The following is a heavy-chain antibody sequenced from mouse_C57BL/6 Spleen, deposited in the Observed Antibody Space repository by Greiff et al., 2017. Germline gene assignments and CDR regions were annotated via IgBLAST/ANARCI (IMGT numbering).Heavy chain of an antibody. V-gene: IGHV1-7*01. Sequence: QVHVKQSGAELAKPGASVKLSCKASGYTFTSYWMHWVKQRPGQGLEWIGYINPSSGYTKYNQKFKDKATLTADKSSSTAYMQLSSLTYEDSAVYYGARGAYGSSYSWYFDVWGTGTTVTVSS. J-gene: IGHJ1*03. CDR3: ARGAYGSSYSWYFDV. CDR2: INPSSGYT. D-gene: IGHD1-1*01. CDR1: GYTFTSYW.